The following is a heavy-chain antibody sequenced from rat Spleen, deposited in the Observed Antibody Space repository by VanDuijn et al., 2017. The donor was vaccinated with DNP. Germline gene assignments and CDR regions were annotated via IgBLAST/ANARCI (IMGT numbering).Heavy chain of an antibody. D-gene: IGHD4-3*01. CDR1: GFPITRNY. V-gene: IGHV3-1*01. J-gene: IGHJ1*01. CDR2: ISYSGSA. Sequence: EVQLQESGPGLVKPSQSLSLTCSVTGFPITRNYWGWIRKFPGNKMEWIGHISYSGSAGYNPSLKGRISITRDTSKNQFFLQLNSVTTDDTATYYCARWNSANYWYFDFWGPGTMVTVSS. CDR3: ARWNSANYWYFDF.